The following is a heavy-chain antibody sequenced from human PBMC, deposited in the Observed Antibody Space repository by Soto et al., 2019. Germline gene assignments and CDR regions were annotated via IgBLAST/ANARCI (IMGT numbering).Heavy chain of an antibody. V-gene: IGHV1-3*01. CDR3: ARDGVAAGNINFDY. D-gene: IGHD6-19*01. CDR2: ISGDSGNT. Sequence: ASVEVSSKASGYMFTKSAMHWVRQAPGQRLEWMGWISGDSGNTKYSPKLQDRVTITRDTSASTAYMELSSLRSEDTALYYCARDGVAAGNINFDYWGQGTLVAVSS. CDR1: GYMFTKSA. J-gene: IGHJ4*01.